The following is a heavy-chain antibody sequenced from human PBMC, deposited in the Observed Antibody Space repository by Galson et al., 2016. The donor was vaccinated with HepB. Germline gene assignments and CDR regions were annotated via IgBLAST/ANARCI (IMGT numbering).Heavy chain of an antibody. CDR2: INQGGSDR. D-gene: IGHD3-10*01. CDR3: ARRLDTQGRIGGWAWGMDV. V-gene: IGHV3-7*01. J-gene: IGHJ6*02. CDR1: GFTFNSYW. Sequence: SLRLSCAASGFTFNSYWMSWVRQAPGKGLEWLANINQGGSDRKYVDSVMGRFTISRDNAKNSLYLQMNSLTTEDTAVYFCARRLDTQGRIGGWAWGMDVWGQGTTVIVSS.